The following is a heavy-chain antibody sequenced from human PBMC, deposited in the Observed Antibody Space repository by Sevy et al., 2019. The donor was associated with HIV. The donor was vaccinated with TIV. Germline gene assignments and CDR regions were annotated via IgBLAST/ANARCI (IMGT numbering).Heavy chain of an antibody. J-gene: IGHJ4*02. D-gene: IGHD3-10*01. Sequence: GGSLRLSCAASGFTFRSYAMSWVRQAPGKGLEWVSGISGSGGSTYYADSVKGRSSISRDNSRNTVYLEINSLRAEDTAVYFCAKGYGSGSPPDSWGQGTLVTVSS. CDR1: GFTFRSYA. CDR2: ISGSGGST. CDR3: AKGYGSGSPPDS. V-gene: IGHV3-23*01.